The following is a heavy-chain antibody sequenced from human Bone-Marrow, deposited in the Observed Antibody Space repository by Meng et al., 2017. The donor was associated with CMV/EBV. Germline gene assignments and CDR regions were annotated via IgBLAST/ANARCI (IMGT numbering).Heavy chain of an antibody. J-gene: IGHJ4*02. CDR3: AKGDYYDSSGYYPFDY. D-gene: IGHD3-22*01. CDR2: ISGSGDNT. V-gene: IGHV3-23*01. Sequence: GESLKISCAASGFTFRYYGMSWVRQAPGKGLEWVSGISGSGDNTYCADSVKGRFTISRDNSKNTLYLQMNSLRAEDTAVYYCAKGDYYDSSGYYPFDYWGQGTLVTGSS. CDR1: GFTFRYYG.